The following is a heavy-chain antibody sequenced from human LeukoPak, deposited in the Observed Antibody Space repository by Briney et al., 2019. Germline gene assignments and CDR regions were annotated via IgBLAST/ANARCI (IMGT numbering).Heavy chain of an antibody. Sequence: KPGGSLTLSCAASGFTFSSYSMNWVRQAPGKGLEWVSSISSSSSYIYYADSVKGRFNISRDNAKNSLYLQMNSLRAEDTAVYYCARELAASYMDVWGKGTTVTVSS. CDR1: GFTFSSYS. CDR3: ARELAASYMDV. CDR2: ISSSSSYI. V-gene: IGHV3-21*01. J-gene: IGHJ6*03. D-gene: IGHD6-6*01.